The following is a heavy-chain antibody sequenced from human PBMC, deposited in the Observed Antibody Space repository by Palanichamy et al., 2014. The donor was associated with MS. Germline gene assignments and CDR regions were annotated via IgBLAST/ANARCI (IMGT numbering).Heavy chain of an antibody. CDR1: GFTFSDYA. J-gene: IGHJ4*02. V-gene: IGHV3-23*01. Sequence: EVVLLESGGGLVQPGGSLRLSCAASGFTFSDYAMNWVRQAPGKGLEWASAISTSGSTTYYADSVKGRFTVSRDNSKKTLYLQMNSLRGEDTAVYYCAKDREKWSLPTTFDYWGQGTLVPVSS. CDR3: AKDREKWSLPTTFDY. D-gene: IGHD1-1*01. CDR2: ISTSGSTT.